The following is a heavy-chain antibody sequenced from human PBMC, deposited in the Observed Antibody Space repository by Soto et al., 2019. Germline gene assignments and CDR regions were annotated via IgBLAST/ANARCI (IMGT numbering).Heavy chain of an antibody. CDR3: ARRRYRGY. D-gene: IGHD1-1*01. V-gene: IGHV1-18*01. J-gene: IGHJ4*02. CDR2: ISAHNGNT. Sequence: QVHLVQSGAEVKKPGASVKVSCKGSGYTFTSYGITWVRQAPGQGLEWMGWISAHNGNTDYAQKLQGRVTVPRDTSTRTAYMELRSLRSADTAVYYCARRRYRGYWGQGALVTVSS. CDR1: GYTFTSYG.